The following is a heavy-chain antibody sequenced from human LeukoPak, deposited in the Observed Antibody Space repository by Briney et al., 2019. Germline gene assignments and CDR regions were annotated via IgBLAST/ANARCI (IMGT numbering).Heavy chain of an antibody. CDR2: IDPADSDI. D-gene: IGHD3-9*01. J-gene: IGHJ4*02. V-gene: IGHV5-51*01. CDR1: GYSFTTYW. Sequence: GESLKISCKGSGYSFTTYWIGWVRQLPGEGLEWMGTIDPADSDIRYSPSFQGQVTISADKSISTAYLQWSSLKASDTAMYYCARRDYDILTGYYNYFDYWGQGTLVTVSS. CDR3: ARRDYDILTGYYNYFDY.